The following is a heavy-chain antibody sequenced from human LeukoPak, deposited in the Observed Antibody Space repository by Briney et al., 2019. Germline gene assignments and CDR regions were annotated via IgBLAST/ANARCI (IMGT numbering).Heavy chain of an antibody. CDR3: ARDLRYCSSTSCHYFDY. J-gene: IGHJ4*02. CDR2: IYTSGST. V-gene: IGHV4-4*07. CDR1: SGSISSYY. D-gene: IGHD2-2*01. Sequence: SETLSPTCTVSSGSISSYYWSWIRQPAGKGLEWIGRIYTSGSTNYNPSLKSRVTMSVDTSKNQFSLKLSSVTAADTAVYYCARDLRYCSSTSCHYFDYWGQGTLVTVSS.